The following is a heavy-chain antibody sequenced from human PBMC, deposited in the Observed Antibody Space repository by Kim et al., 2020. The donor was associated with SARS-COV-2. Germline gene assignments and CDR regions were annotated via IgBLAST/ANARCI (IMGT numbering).Heavy chain of an antibody. CDR3: ASALGH. Sequence: SETLSLTCTVSGDSLSSDYWSWNRQPAGKGLEWIGRIYTSGRTNYNPSLQSRVIMSVDMSKNQFSLKLSSVTAADTAVDYCASALGHWGQGTLAIVSS. V-gene: IGHV4-4*07. CDR2: IYTSGRT. D-gene: IGHD3-16*02. CDR1: GDSLSSDY. J-gene: IGHJ4*02.